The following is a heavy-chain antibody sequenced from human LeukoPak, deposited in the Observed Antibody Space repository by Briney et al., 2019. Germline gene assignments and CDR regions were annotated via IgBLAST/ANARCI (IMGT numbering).Heavy chain of an antibody. J-gene: IGHJ4*02. CDR1: GGSISSYY. D-gene: IGHD3-22*01. V-gene: IGHV4-59*01. CDR3: ARYYYDSSGRFDY. CDR2: IYYSGST. Sequence: SETLSLTCTVSGGSISSYYWSWIRQPPGKGLEWIGYIYYSGSTNYNPSLKSRVTISVDTSKNQFSLKLSSVTAADTAVYYCARYYYDSSGRFDYWGQGTLVTVSS.